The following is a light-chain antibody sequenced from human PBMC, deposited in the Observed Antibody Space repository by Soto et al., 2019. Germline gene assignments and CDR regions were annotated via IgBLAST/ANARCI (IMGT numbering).Light chain of an antibody. Sequence: QSVLTQSPSASGTLGQRVTISCSGSSSNIGSHTVYWYQHLPGTAPKLLIYDNDQGPSGVPDRFSGSKSGTSASLAISGLQSEDEADYYCATWDDSLNGWVFGGGTKLTVL. CDR2: DND. CDR1: SSNIGSHT. J-gene: IGLJ3*02. V-gene: IGLV1-44*01. CDR3: ATWDDSLNGWV.